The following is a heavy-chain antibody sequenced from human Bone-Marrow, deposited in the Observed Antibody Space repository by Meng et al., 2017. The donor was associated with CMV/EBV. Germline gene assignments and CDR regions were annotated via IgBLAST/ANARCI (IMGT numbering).Heavy chain of an antibody. Sequence: SETLSLTCTVSGGSISSYYWSWIRQPPGKGLEWIGYIYYSGRTNYNPSLKSRVTISVDTSKNPFSLKLSSVTAADTAVYYCARGLYDFRFDPWGQGTLVTVSS. D-gene: IGHD3-3*01. J-gene: IGHJ5*02. CDR2: IYYSGRT. V-gene: IGHV4-59*01. CDR1: GGSISSYY. CDR3: ARGLYDFRFDP.